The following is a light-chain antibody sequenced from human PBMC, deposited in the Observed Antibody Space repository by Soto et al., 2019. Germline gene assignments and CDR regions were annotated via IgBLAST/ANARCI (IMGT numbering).Light chain of an antibody. J-gene: IGKJ4*01. V-gene: IGKV3-15*01. CDR1: QSVSTN. CDR2: GAS. Sequence: IVMAQSPSTLSVSPGERATLSCRASQSVSTNLAWYQQKPGQPPRLLISGASTRATGVPARFSGSGSGTEFTLTISSLQSEDFALYSCQQYNIWPLTFGGGTKVEI. CDR3: QQYNIWPLT.